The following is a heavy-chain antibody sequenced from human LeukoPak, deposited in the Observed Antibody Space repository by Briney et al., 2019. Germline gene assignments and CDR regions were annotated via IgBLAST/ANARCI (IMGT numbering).Heavy chain of an antibody. J-gene: IGHJ4*02. D-gene: IGHD5-18*01. Sequence: PSETLSLTCTVSGASVSSGSYYWSWIRQPPGKGLEWIGYIYYSRSTNYNPSLKSRVTITVDTSKNQFSLKLSSVTAADTAVDYCARGSRGYTYGWGQGTLVTVSS. CDR1: GASVSSGSYY. CDR3: ARGSRGYTYG. CDR2: IYYSRST. V-gene: IGHV4-61*01.